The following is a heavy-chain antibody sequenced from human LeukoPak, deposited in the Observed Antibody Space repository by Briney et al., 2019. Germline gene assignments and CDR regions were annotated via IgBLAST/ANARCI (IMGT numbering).Heavy chain of an antibody. D-gene: IGHD1-26*01. V-gene: IGHV3-53*01. J-gene: IGHJ6*02. CDR3: ARDDLGATRDYYYYYGMDV. CDR1: GFTVSSNY. Sequence: LPGGSLRLSCAASGFTVSSNYKSWVRQAPGKGLEWVSVIYSGGSTYYADSVKGRFTISRDNSKNTLYLQMNSLRAEDTAVYYCARDDLGATRDYYYYYGMDVWGQGTTVTVSS. CDR2: IYSGGST.